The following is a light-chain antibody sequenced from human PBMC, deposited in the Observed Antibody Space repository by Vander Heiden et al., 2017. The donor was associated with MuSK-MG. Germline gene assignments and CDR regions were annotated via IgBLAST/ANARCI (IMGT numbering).Light chain of an antibody. CDR1: ILEKKS. CDR2: QNS. J-gene: IGLJ3*02. Sequence: SYELTQPPSVSVSPGKTATITCSGDILEKKSASWYQQRPGPSPVLVIYQNSRRPSGIPERISGSNSGNTSTLTISGTQAMDEADYYCQAWDTITVMFGGGTKLTVL. CDR3: QAWDTITVM. V-gene: IGLV3-1*01.